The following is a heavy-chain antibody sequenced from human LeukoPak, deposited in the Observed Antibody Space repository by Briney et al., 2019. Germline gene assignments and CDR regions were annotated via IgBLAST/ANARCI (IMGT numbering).Heavy chain of an antibody. CDR3: ARGDPSSYSRIKFDY. D-gene: IGHD6-13*01. CDR2: IYYSGST. V-gene: IGHV4-30-4*01. CDR1: GGSISSGDYY. J-gene: IGHJ4*02. Sequence: SETLSLTCTVSGGSISSGDYYWSWIRQPPGKGLEWIGYIYYSGSTYYNPSLKCRVTISVDTSKNQFSLKLSSVTAADTAVYYCARGDPSSYSRIKFDYWGQGTLVTVSS.